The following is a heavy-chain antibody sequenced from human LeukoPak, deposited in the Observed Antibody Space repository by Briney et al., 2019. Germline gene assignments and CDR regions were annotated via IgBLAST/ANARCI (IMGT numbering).Heavy chain of an antibody. CDR3: AKAIRLELLWFDP. CDR1: GFTFSSYA. J-gene: IGHJ5*02. V-gene: IGHV3-23*01. CDR2: ISGSGGSA. D-gene: IGHD1-7*01. Sequence: GGSPRLSCAASGFTFSSYAMSWVRQAPGKGLEWVSAISGSGGSAYYADSVKGRFTISRDNSKNTLYLQMNSLRAEDTAVYYCAKAIRLELLWFDPWGQGTLVTVSS.